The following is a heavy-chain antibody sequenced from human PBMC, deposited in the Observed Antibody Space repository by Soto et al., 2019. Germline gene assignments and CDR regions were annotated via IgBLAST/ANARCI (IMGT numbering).Heavy chain of an antibody. CDR1: GYTFAMHY. Sequence: QVQLVQSGAEVKKPGASVKISCKTSGYTFAMHYIHWVRQVPGQGLEWMGMINPSDGSTSYVQEFQGRVTMTRDTSATTVFLNMSRLTSHDTAVFYCAREDGGGGRRHDFWGQGTLVTVSS. CDR3: AREDGGGGRRHDF. D-gene: IGHD2-15*01. CDR2: INPSDGST. J-gene: IGHJ4*02. V-gene: IGHV1-46*01.